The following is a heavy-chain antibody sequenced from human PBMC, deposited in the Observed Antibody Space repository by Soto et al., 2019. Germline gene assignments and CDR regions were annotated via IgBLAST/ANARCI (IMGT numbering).Heavy chain of an antibody. CDR2: ISPSSGHI. V-gene: IGHV3-21*06. CDR3: SGCSGGACHKNYGMDV. D-gene: IGHD2-15*01. J-gene: IGHJ6*02. Sequence: EVHLVESGGGLDKPGGSLRLSCAVSGFTFSSCTMNWVRQAPGKGLEWVSSISPSSGHIYYADSVKGRFTISRDNAKNSLILQMNSLRGEDTAVYYCSGCSGGACHKNYGMDVWGQGTTVIVSS. CDR1: GFTFSSCT.